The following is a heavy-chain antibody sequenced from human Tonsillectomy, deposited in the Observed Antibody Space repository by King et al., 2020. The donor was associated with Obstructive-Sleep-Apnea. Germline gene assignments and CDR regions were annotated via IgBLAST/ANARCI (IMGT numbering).Heavy chain of an antibody. J-gene: IGHJ5*02. CDR2: IYWNDDK. Sequence: FTLKESGPTLVKPTQTLTLTCTFSGFSLSTSGVGVGWIRQPPGKALEWLALIYWNDDKRYSPSLKSRLTITKDTSKTQVVLTMTNMDPVDTATYYCAHRGGYCSGGSCYSGWFDPWGQGTLVTVSS. CDR1: GFSLSTSGVG. D-gene: IGHD2-15*01. CDR3: AHRGGYCSGGSCYSGWFDP. V-gene: IGHV2-5*01.